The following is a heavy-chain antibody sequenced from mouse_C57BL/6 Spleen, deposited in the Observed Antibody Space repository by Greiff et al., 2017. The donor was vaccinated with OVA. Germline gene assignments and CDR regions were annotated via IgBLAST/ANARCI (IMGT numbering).Heavy chain of an antibody. CDR1: GYTFTDYY. D-gene: IGHD2-3*01. CDR2: IYPGSGNT. V-gene: IGHV1-84*01. CDR3: ARVEVYDGYYVWFAY. J-gene: IGHJ3*01. Sequence: QVQLKQSGPELVKPGASVKISCKASGYTFTDYYINWVKQRPGQGLEWIGWIYPGSGNTKYNEKFKGKATLTVDTSSSTAYMQRSSLTSEDSAVYFCARVEVYDGYYVWFAYWGQGTLVTVSA.